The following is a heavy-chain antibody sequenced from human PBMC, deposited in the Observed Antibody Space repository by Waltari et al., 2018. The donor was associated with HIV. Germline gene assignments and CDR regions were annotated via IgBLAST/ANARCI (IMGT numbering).Heavy chain of an antibody. CDR1: GFTFSSYT. CDR2: FSSSSSYI. D-gene: IGHD1-26*01. Sequence: EVQLVESGGGLVKPGGSLRLSCAASGFTFSSYTMNWVRQAPGKGLEWFSFFSSSSSYIYYADSVKGRFTIARDNAKNSLYLQMNSLRAEDTAVYYCARASMWGFDYWGQGTMVTVSS. CDR3: ARASMWGFDY. J-gene: IGHJ4*02. V-gene: IGHV3-21*01.